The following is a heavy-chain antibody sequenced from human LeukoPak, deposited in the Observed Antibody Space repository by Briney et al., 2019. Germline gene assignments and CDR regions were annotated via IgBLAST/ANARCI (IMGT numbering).Heavy chain of an antibody. CDR2: IWYDGSNK. D-gene: IGHD2-2*01. V-gene: IGHV3-30*02. J-gene: IGHJ6*03. Sequence: GGSLRLSCAASGFTFSSYGMHWVRQAPGKGLEWVAVIWYDGSNKYYADSVKGRFTISRDNSKNTLYLQMNSLRAEDTAVYYCAKDAGYCSSTSCPYYYYYYMDVWGKGTTVTVSS. CDR1: GFTFSSYG. CDR3: AKDAGYCSSTSCPYYYYYYMDV.